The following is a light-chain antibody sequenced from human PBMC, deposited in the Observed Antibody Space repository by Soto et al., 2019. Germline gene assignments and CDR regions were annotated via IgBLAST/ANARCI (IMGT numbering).Light chain of an antibody. J-gene: IGKJ1*01. CDR3: LQYNNWPRT. V-gene: IGKV3-15*01. Sequence: EIVMTQSPATLSVSPGERDTLSCRASQRISSNLAWYQQKPGQAPRLLIYGASTRATDIPVRFSGSGSETEFTLTISSLQSEDFAVYYCLQYNNWPRTFGQGTKV. CDR1: QRISSN. CDR2: GAS.